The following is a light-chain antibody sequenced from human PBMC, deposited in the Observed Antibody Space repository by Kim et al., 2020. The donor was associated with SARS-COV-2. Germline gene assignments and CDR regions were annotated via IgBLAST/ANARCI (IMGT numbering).Light chain of an antibody. CDR2: GAS. CDR3: QKYNSAPRT. Sequence: ASVGDRLTITCRASQCISEYLAWYQQRPGNVPKLLIYGASVLQSGAPSRFSGSGSGTVFTLTISRLQPEDVGTYYCQKYNSAPRTFGQGTKVDIK. J-gene: IGKJ1*01. CDR1: QCISEY. V-gene: IGKV1-27*01.